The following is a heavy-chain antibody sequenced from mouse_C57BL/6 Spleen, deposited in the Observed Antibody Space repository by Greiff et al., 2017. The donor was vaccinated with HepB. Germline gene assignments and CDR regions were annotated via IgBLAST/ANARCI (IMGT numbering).Heavy chain of an antibody. J-gene: IGHJ1*03. CDR1: GFSLTSYG. CDR2: IWRGGST. Sequence: QVQLKESGPGLVQPSQSLSITCTVSGFSLTSYGVHWVRQSPGKGLEWLGVIWRGGSTDYNAAFMSRLSITKDNSKSQVFFKMNSLQADDTAIYYCAKSPYDYDRYFDVWGTGTTVTVSS. D-gene: IGHD2-4*01. V-gene: IGHV2-5*01. CDR3: AKSPYDYDRYFDV.